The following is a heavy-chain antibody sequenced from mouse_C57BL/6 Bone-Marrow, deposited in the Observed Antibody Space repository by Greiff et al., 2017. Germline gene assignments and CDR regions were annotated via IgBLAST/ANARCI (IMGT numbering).Heavy chain of an antibody. V-gene: IGHV5-15*01. D-gene: IGHD4-1*01. CDR1: GFTFSDYG. CDR3: ARHLGYAMDY. J-gene: IGHJ4*01. CDR2: ISNLAYSI. Sequence: EVKLQESGGGLVQPGGSLKLSCAASGFTFSDYGMAWVRQAPRKGPEWVAFISNLAYSIYYADTVTSRFTISRENAKNTLYLEMSSLRSEDTAMYYCARHLGYAMDYWGQGTSVTVSS.